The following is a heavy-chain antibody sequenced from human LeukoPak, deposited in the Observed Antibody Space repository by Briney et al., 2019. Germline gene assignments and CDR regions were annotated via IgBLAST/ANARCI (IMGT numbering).Heavy chain of an antibody. CDR1: GYTFSSFG. CDR3: ARESNWAYYFDY. D-gene: IGHD1-1*01. V-gene: IGHV1-18*01. Sequence: VSVKVSCKASGYTFSSFGISWVRQAPGEGLEWMGWISTYDGNTKYAEKLQDRVTLTTDTSTSTAYMELRSLRSDDTAVYFCARESNWAYYFDYWGQGTLLTVSS. J-gene: IGHJ4*02. CDR2: ISTYDGNT.